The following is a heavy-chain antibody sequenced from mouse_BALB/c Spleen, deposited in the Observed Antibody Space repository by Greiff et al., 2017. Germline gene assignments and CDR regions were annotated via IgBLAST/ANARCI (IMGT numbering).Heavy chain of an antibody. V-gene: IGHV5-4*02. J-gene: IGHJ4*01. CDR2: ISDGGSYT. Sequence: DVKLVESGGGLVKPGGSLKLSCAASGFTFSDYYMYWVRQTPEKRLEWVATISDGGSYTYYPDSVKGRFTISRDNAKNNLYLQMSSLKSEDTAMYYCAREAYYGNDSRAMDDWGQGTSVTVSS. CDR1: GFTFSDYY. CDR3: AREAYYGNDSRAMDD. D-gene: IGHD2-9*01.